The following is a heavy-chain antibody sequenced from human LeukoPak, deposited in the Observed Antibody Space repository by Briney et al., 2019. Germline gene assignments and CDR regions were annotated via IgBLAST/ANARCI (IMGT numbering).Heavy chain of an antibody. Sequence: GGSLRLSCAASGFTFSNYWMSWVRHAPGKGLEWVANIKQDGSEKYYVDSVEGRFTISRDNAKNSLYLQMNSLRAEDTAVYYCARDFFGSARFYRSDPFDYWGQGTLVSVSS. V-gene: IGHV3-7*01. CDR2: IKQDGSEK. D-gene: IGHD3-10*01. CDR3: ARDFFGSARFYRSDPFDY. CDR1: GFTFSNYW. J-gene: IGHJ4*02.